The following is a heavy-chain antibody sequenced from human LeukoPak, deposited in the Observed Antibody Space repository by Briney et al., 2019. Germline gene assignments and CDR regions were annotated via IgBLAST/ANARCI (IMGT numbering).Heavy chain of an antibody. J-gene: IGHJ4*02. CDR2: INPSGGST. V-gene: IGHV1-46*01. CDR1: GYTFTSYY. Sequence: ASVKVSCKASGYTFTSYYMHWVRQAPGQGLEWMGIINPSGGSTSYAQKFQGRVTMTRDMSTSTVYMELSSLRSEDTAAYYCARDFRHHYYDSSGFPVDYWGQGTLVTVSS. CDR3: ARDFRHHYYDSSGFPVDY. D-gene: IGHD3-22*01.